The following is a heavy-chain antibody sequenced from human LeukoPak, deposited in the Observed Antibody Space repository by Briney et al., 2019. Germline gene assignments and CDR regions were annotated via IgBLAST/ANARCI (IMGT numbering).Heavy chain of an antibody. CDR3: AAYQDSQEFDY. CDR2: IVVGSGNT. CDR1: GFTFTSSA. Sequence: ASVKVSCKASGFTFTSSAVQWVRQARGQPLEWIGWIVVGSGNTNYAQKFQERVTITRDMSTSTAYMELSSLRSEDTAVYYCAAYQDSQEFDYWGQGTLVTVSS. V-gene: IGHV1-58*01. D-gene: IGHD3-22*01. J-gene: IGHJ4*02.